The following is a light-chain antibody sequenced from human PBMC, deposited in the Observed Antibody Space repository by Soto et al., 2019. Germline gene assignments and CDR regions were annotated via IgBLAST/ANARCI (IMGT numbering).Light chain of an antibody. CDR3: SSYTSSSTPRV. Sequence: QSALTQPASVSGSPGQSITISCTGTSSDVGGYNYVSWYQQHPGKAPKLLIYEVSNRPSGVSNRFSGSKSGNTASLTISGLQAEDEADYDCSSYTSSSTPRVFGGGTKLTVL. J-gene: IGLJ3*02. V-gene: IGLV2-14*01. CDR1: SSDVGGYNY. CDR2: EVS.